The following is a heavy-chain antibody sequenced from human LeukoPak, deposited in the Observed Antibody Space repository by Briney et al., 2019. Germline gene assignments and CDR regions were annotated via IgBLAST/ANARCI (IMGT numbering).Heavy chain of an antibody. Sequence: AGSLRLSCAASGFTFSSYSMNWVRQAPGKGLEWVSSISSSSYIYYADSVKGRFTISRDNAKNSLYLQMNSLRAEDTAVYYCARDREGLLWFGGQGTLVTVSS. CDR1: GFTFSSYS. J-gene: IGHJ4*02. CDR3: ARDREGLLWF. CDR2: ISSSSYI. D-gene: IGHD3-10*01. V-gene: IGHV3-21*01.